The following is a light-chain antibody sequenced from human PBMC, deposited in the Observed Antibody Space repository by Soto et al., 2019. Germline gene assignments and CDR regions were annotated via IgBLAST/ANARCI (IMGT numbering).Light chain of an antibody. CDR3: QQRSNWPSFT. CDR1: ESVSSY. Sequence: EIVLTQSPATLSLSPGERATLSCRASESVSSYLAWYQQKPGQAPRLLIYDASNMATGIPARFSGSGSGTDFALTISSLEPEDFAVFYCQQRSNWPSFTFGRGTKSGYQT. CDR2: DAS. J-gene: IGKJ3*01. V-gene: IGKV3-11*01.